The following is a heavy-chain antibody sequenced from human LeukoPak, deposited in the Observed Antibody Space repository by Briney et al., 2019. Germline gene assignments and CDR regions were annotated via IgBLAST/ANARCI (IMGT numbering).Heavy chain of an antibody. D-gene: IGHD3-10*01. CDR2: ISSSGNTI. J-gene: IGHJ3*02. CDR1: GFTFSSYS. V-gene: IGHV3-48*04. CDR3: ARRGGFDI. Sequence: GGSLRLSCAASGFTFSSYSMNWVRQAPGKGLEWVSYISSSGNTIYYADSVKGRFTISRDNAKNSLYLQMNSLRAEDTAVYYCARRGGFDIWGQGTLVTVSS.